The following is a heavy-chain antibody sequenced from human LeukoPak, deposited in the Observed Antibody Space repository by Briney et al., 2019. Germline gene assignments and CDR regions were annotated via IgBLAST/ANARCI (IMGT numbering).Heavy chain of an antibody. CDR2: IDPSVGST. J-gene: IGHJ4*02. Sequence: GASLKVSCKASGYTFTAYYIQWVRQAPGQGLEWMGLIDPSVGSTSNAQKFQGRITMTRDTSTSTVFMELTSLTSEDTAVYYCARNSGSGLDHWGQGALVTVSS. D-gene: IGHD1-26*01. CDR1: GYTFTAYY. CDR3: ARNSGSGLDH. V-gene: IGHV1-46*01.